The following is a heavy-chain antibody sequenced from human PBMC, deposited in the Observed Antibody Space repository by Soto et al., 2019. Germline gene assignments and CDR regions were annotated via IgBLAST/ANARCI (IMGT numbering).Heavy chain of an antibody. CDR3: ARDGDYGDYGGPTKFYYYYGMDV. V-gene: IGHV3-30-3*01. CDR2: ISYDGSNK. J-gene: IGHJ6*02. Sequence: PGGSLRLSCAASGFTFSSYAMHWVRQAPGKGLEWVAVISYDGSNKYYADSVKGRFTISRDNSKNTLYLQMNSLRAEDTAVYYCARDGDYGDYGGPTKFYYYYGMDVWGQGTTVTVSS. D-gene: IGHD4-17*01. CDR1: GFTFSSYA.